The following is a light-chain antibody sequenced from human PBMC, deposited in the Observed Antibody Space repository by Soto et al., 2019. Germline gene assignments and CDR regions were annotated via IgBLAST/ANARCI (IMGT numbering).Light chain of an antibody. CDR1: GSDVGGYNY. V-gene: IGLV2-8*01. Sequence: QSALTQPPSASGSPGQSVTISCTGTGSDVGGYNYVSWYQQHPGKAPKLIIYDVNKRPSGVPDRFSGSKSGNMASLTVSGLQAEDEADYYCGSFAASNNLLFGGGTKVTVL. CDR2: DVN. J-gene: IGLJ2*01. CDR3: GSFAASNNLL.